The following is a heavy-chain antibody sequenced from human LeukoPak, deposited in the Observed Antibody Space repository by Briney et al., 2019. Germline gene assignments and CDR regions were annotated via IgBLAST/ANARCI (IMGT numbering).Heavy chain of an antibody. D-gene: IGHD3-22*01. Sequence: GGSPRLSCAASGFTFSSYGMHWVRQAPGKGLEWVAVIWYDGSNKYYADSVKGRFTISRDNSKNTLYLQMNSLRAEDTAVYYCAKDRSDYDSSGYETYYFDYWGQGTLVTVSS. CDR1: GFTFSSYG. CDR2: IWYDGSNK. J-gene: IGHJ4*02. V-gene: IGHV3-33*06. CDR3: AKDRSDYDSSGYETYYFDY.